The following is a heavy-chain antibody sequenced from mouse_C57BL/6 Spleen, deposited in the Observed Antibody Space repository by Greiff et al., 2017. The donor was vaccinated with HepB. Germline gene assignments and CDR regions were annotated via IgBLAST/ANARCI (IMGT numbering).Heavy chain of an antibody. V-gene: IGHV5-4*03. CDR2: ISDGGSYT. J-gene: IGHJ4*01. D-gene: IGHD2-1*01. Sequence: EVKLMESGGGLVKPGGSLKLSCAASGFTFSSYAMSWVRQTPEKRLEWVATISDGGSYTYYPDNVKGRFTISRDNPKNNLYLQMSHLKSEDTAMYYCATVGNYDYAMDYWGQGTSVTVSS. CDR3: ATVGNYDYAMDY. CDR1: GFTFSSYA.